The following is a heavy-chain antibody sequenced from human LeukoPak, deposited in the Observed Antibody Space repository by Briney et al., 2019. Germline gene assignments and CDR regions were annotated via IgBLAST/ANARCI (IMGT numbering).Heavy chain of an antibody. CDR2: IIPILGIA. Sequence: ASVKVSCKASGGTFSSYAISWVRQAPGQGLEWMGRIIPILGIANYAQKFQGRVTITADKSTSTAYMELCSLRSEDTAVYYCARESAYCGGDCYSWYFDYWGQGTLVTVSS. V-gene: IGHV1-69*04. CDR3: ARESAYCGGDCYSWYFDY. J-gene: IGHJ4*02. D-gene: IGHD2-21*02. CDR1: GGTFSSYA.